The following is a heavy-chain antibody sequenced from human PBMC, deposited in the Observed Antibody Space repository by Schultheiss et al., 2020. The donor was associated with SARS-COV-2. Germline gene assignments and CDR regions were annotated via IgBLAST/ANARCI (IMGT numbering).Heavy chain of an antibody. CDR2: ISSSSSYI. CDR3: ARVFADIVVVPAAPRAAFDI. D-gene: IGHD2-2*01. V-gene: IGHV3-21*01. Sequence: GSLKISCAASGFTFSSYAMSWVRQAPGKGLEWVSSISSSSSYIYYADSVKGRFTISRDNAKNSLYLQMNSLRAEDTAVYYCARVFADIVVVPAAPRAAFDIWGQGTMVTVSS. CDR1: GFTFSSYA. J-gene: IGHJ3*02.